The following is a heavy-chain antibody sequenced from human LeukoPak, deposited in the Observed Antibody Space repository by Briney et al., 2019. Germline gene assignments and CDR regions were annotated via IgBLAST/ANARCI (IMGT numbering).Heavy chain of an antibody. CDR1: GGTFSSYA. J-gene: IGHJ5*02. D-gene: IGHD3-22*01. Sequence: SSVKVSCKASGGTFSSYAISWVRQAPGQGLEWMGGIIPIFGTANYPQKFQVRVTITTDESTSTAYMELSSLRSEDTAVYYCASRNYDSSGYYLNNWFDPWGQGTLVTVSS. V-gene: IGHV1-69*05. CDR3: ASRNYDSSGYYLNNWFDP. CDR2: IIPIFGTA.